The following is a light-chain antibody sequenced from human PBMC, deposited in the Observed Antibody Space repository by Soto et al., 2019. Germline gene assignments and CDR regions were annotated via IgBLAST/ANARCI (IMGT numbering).Light chain of an antibody. CDR2: ATS. Sequence: QTVVTQEPSLTVSPGDTVTLTCGSSTGAVTSGHLPSWFQQKPGQAPKTLIYATSNTHSWTPARFSGSLLGGKAALTLSGAQPEDEAEYYCLLTYPGVLVVGTGTKLTGL. CDR1: TGAVTSGHL. CDR3: LLTYPGVLV. V-gene: IGLV7-46*01. J-gene: IGLJ1*01.